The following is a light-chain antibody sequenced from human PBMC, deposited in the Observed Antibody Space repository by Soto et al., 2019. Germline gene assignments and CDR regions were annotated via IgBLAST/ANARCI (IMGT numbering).Light chain of an antibody. Sequence: DIQMTQSPSTLSASVGDRVTITCRASQSISNWLTWYQQKAGQAPKLLIYKASIVESGVPSRFSGSGSGTEFTLTISSLQPDDSATYYCQQYSYFATFGQGTRVEVK. J-gene: IGKJ1*01. CDR3: QQYSYFAT. V-gene: IGKV1-5*03. CDR2: KAS. CDR1: QSISNW.